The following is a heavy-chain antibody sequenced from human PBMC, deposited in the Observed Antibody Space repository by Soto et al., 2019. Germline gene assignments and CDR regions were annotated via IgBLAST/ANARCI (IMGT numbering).Heavy chain of an antibody. CDR2: ISYDGSNK. CDR1: GFTFSSYG. CDR3: SKASSGSYYYGLEY. D-gene: IGHD3-10*01. V-gene: IGHV3-30*18. J-gene: IGHJ4*02. Sequence: QVQLVESGGGVVQPGRSLRLSCAASGFTFSSYGMHWVRQAPGKGLEWVAVISYDGSNKYYADSVKGRFTSSRDNSKNTLYLQINSLRAEGTGVYYCSKASSGSYYYGLEYWGPGTLVTVSS.